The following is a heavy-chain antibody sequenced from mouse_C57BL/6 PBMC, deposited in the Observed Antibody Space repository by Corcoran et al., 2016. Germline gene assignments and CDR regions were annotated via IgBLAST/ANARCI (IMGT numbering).Heavy chain of an antibody. D-gene: IGHD1-1*01. CDR1: GYTFTSYG. CDR3: ARGEFTTVFEY. CDR2: IYPRSGNT. Sequence: QVQLQQSGAELARPGASVKLSCKASGYTFTSYGISWVKQRTGQGLEWIGEIYPRSGNTYYNEKFKGKAKLNADKSSSTAYMELRSLTSEDSAVYYCARGEFTTVFEYWGQGTTLTVSS. J-gene: IGHJ2*01. V-gene: IGHV1-81*01.